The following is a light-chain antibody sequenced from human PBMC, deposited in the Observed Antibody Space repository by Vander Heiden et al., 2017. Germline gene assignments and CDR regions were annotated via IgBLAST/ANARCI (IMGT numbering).Light chain of an antibody. Sequence: QSVLTQPPSVSGAPGQRVTISCTGSSSNLGAGYDVHWYQQIPGTAPKLLIYGSRNRASGVPDRFSGSKSGTSASLAITGLQPADEADYYCHSFDSSLSVGVVFGGGTKLTVL. CDR2: GSR. CDR1: SSNLGAGYD. V-gene: IGLV1-40*01. CDR3: HSFDSSLSVGVV. J-gene: IGLJ2*01.